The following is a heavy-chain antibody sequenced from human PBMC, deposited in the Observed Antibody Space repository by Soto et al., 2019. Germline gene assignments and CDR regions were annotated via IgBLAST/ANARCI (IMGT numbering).Heavy chain of an antibody. J-gene: IGHJ5*02. CDR3: ARDRVAITIFGVVPYNWFDP. V-gene: IGHV1-69*04. CDR1: GYTFTSYA. Sequence: SVKVSCKAPGYTFTSYAISWVRQAPGQGLEWMGRIIPNLGIANYAQKFQGRVTITADKSTSTAYMELSSLRSEDTAVYYCARDRVAITIFGVVPYNWFDPWGQGTLVTVSS. D-gene: IGHD3-3*01. CDR2: IIPNLGIA.